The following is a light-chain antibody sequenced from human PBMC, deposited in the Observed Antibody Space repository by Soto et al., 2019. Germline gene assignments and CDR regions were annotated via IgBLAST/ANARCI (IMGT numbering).Light chain of an antibody. CDR1: QGVSNW. V-gene: IGKV1-12*01. CDR3: QQAGSFPLT. J-gene: IGKJ3*01. CDR2: ATS. Sequence: DIQLTQSPSSVSASVGDRITITCRASQGVSNWLAWYQQKPGRAPNLLIYATSSLHSGVPSRFSGSGSGTDFTLIISSLQAEDFATYYCQQAGSFPLTFGPGTKLYIK.